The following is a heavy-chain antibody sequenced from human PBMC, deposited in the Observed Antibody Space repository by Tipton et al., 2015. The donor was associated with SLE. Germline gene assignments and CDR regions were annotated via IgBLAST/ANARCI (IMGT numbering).Heavy chain of an antibody. CDR2: MPYDGSSE. V-gene: IGHV3-30*04. J-gene: IGHJ4*02. D-gene: IGHD6-19*01. Sequence: SLRLSCVASGFPFNTYPMHWVRQVPGKGLEWVAIMPYDGSSESYADSVKGRFTISRDNHKNTLYLQMNSLRGEDTAVYYCARDRRWLPDYWGQGILVTVSS. CDR1: GFPFNTYP. CDR3: ARDRRWLPDY.